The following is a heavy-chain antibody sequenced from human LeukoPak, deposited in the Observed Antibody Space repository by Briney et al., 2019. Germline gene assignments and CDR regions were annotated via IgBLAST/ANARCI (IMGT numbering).Heavy chain of an antibody. CDR2: IYSGGST. CDR1: GFTVSSNY. Sequence: GGSLRLSCAASGFTVSSNYMSWVRQAPGKGLEWVSVIYSGGSTYYADSVKGRFAISRDNSKNTLYLQMNSLRAEDTAVYYCARDRDYKRGYWYFDYWGQGTLVTVSS. J-gene: IGHJ4*02. CDR3: ARDRDYKRGYWYFDY. V-gene: IGHV3-66*01. D-gene: IGHD4-11*01.